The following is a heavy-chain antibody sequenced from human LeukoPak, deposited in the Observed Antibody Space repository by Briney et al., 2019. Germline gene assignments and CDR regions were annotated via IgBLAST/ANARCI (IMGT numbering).Heavy chain of an antibody. D-gene: IGHD3-3*01. V-gene: IGHV4-34*01. J-gene: IGHJ6*02. CDR1: GGPFSGYY. CDR3: ARLWSGYSPRYYYYGMDV. CDR2: INHSGST. Sequence: SETLSLTCAVYGGPFSGYYWSWIRQPPGKGLEWIGEINHSGSTNYNPSLKSRVTISVDTSKNQFSLKLSSVTAADTAVYYCARLWSGYSPRYYYYGMDVWGQGTTVTVSS.